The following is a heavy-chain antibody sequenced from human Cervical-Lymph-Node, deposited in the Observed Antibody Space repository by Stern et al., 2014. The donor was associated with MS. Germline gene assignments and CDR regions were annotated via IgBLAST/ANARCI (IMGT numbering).Heavy chain of an antibody. J-gene: IGHJ6*02. CDR3: ARDRSGRFLDV. D-gene: IGHD3-3*01. CDR2: ISAHNGNT. Sequence: VQLVQSGAEVKKSGASVRVSCKASGYTFTNYGLSWVRQAPGQGLEWMGWISAHNGNTNYIQKFQGRVTMTTDTSTTTAYMELRSLRSDDTAVYYCARDRSGRFLDVWGQGTTVTVSS. CDR1: GYTFTNYG. V-gene: IGHV1-18*01.